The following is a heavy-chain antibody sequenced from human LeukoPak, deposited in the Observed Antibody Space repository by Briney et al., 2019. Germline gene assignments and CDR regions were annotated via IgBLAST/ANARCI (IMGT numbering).Heavy chain of an antibody. V-gene: IGHV1-2*02. Sequence: ASVKVSCTASGYTFTGYYMHWVRQAPGQGLEWMGWINPNSGGTNYAQKFKGRVTMTRDTSISTAYMELSRLRSDDTAVYYCARTHIVVVPAARRAWFDPWGQGTLVTVSS. CDR2: INPNSGGT. CDR1: GYTFTGYY. J-gene: IGHJ5*02. CDR3: ARTHIVVVPAARRAWFDP. D-gene: IGHD2-2*01.